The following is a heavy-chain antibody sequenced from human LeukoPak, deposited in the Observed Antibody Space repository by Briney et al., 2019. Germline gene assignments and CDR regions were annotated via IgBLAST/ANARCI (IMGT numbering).Heavy chain of an antibody. CDR2: ISYDGSNK. CDR1: GFTFSSYA. D-gene: IGHD6-19*01. J-gene: IGHJ4*02. V-gene: IGHV3-30-3*01. Sequence: GGSLRLSCAASGFTFSSYAMHWVRQAPGKGLEWVAVISYDGSNKYYADSVKRRFTISRDNSKNTLYLQMNSLRAEDTAVYYCARAGSGWYYFDYWGQGTLVTVSS. CDR3: ARAGSGWYYFDY.